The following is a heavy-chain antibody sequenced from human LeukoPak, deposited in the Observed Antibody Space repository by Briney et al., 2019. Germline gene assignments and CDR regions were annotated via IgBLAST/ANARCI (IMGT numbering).Heavy chain of an antibody. CDR3: ARVSGYDWESFYDY. Sequence: SETLSLTCTVSGYSISSGYYWGWFRQPPGKGLEWTGSIYHSGSTNYNPSLKSRLTISVDTSKNQFSLQLSSVTAADTAVYYCARVSGYDWESFYDYWGQGTLVTVSS. CDR1: GYSISSGYY. J-gene: IGHJ4*02. D-gene: IGHD5-12*01. V-gene: IGHV4-38-2*02. CDR2: IYHSGST.